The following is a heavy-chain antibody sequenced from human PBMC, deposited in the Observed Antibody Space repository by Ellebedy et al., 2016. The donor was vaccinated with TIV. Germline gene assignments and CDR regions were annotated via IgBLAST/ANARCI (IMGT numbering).Heavy chain of an antibody. V-gene: IGHV3-7*05. Sequence: GESLKISCAASGFTFSSYWMSWVRQAPGKGLEWVANIKQDGSEKYYVDSVKGRFTISRDNSKNTMYLQMNSLRAEDTAVYYCAKNRVPGRGYADYWGQGTLVTVSS. CDR2: IKQDGSEK. CDR3: AKNRVPGRGYADY. J-gene: IGHJ4*02. CDR1: GFTFSSYW. D-gene: IGHD3-22*01.